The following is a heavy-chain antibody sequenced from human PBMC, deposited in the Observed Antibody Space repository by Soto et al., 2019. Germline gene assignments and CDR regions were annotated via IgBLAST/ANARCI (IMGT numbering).Heavy chain of an antibody. CDR3: AGLRAYYWYIDV. D-gene: IGHD3-10*01. J-gene: IGHJ6*03. V-gene: IGHV4-34*01. CDR2: ITQSGST. Sequence: QVQLEQWGAGLLKPPETLSLTCNVNGGSFSDYYWTWIRQSPGKGLEWIGEITQSGSTKYTPSLKSRVTISVDTPKKQFSLNLTSVTAADTAVYYCAGLRAYYWYIDVWGKGTTVTVSS. CDR1: GGSFSDYY.